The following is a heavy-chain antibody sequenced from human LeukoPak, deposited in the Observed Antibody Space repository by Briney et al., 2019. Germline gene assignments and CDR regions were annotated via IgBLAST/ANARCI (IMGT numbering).Heavy chain of an antibody. V-gene: IGHV3-23*01. J-gene: IGHJ4*02. CDR2: ISGSGDYT. Sequence: PGGSLRLSCAASEVTFSTYTMTWVRQAPGKGLEWVSTISGSGDYTYYADSVKGRFTISRDNSKNTLYLQMNSLRAEDTAVYYCAKVTYGSGTYGAFDSWGQGTLVTVSS. CDR1: EVTFSTYT. CDR3: AKVTYGSGTYGAFDS. D-gene: IGHD3-10*01.